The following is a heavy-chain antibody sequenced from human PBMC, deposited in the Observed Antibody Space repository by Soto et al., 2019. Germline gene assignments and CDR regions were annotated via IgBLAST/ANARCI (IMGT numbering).Heavy chain of an antibody. D-gene: IGHD5-12*01. Sequence: QVQLVQSGAEVKKPGSSVKVSCKASGVTFSRQDMRWERQAPGQGLEWMGGIIAIYGTPQYAEKFQDRATITADASTSTGTMELSSLTSEDTAVYYCATNEGRDGYSFDYWGQGTLVTVSS. CDR2: IIAIYGTP. J-gene: IGHJ4*02. CDR3: ATNEGRDGYSFDY. V-gene: IGHV1-69*01. CDR1: GVTFSRQD.